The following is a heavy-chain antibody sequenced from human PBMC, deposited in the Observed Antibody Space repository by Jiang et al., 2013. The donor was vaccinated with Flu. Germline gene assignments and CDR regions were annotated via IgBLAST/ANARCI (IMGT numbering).Heavy chain of an antibody. D-gene: IGHD4-17*01. CDR1: GFTFSSYG. J-gene: IGHJ4*02. V-gene: IGHV3-30*18. Sequence: GVVQPGRSLRLSCAASGFTFSSYGMHWVRQAPGKGLEWVAVISYDGSNKYYADSVKGRFTISRDNSKNTLYLQMNSLRAEDTAVYYCAKDQDYGDYDSDRGSYFDYWGQGTLVTVSS. CDR2: ISYDGSNK. CDR3: AKDQDYGDYDSDRGSYFDY.